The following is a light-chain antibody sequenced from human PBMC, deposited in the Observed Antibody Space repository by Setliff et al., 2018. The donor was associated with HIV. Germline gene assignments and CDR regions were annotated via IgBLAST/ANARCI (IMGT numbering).Light chain of an antibody. CDR3: QVWDSSSDHFV. V-gene: IGLV3-21*04. CDR2: SDD. Sequence: SYELTQPPSQSVAPGQTATITCGGDNIGTKGVHWYQQRPGQAPVLVIYSDDDRPSGIPERFSGSNSGNTATLTISRVEVGDEADYYCQVWDSSSDHFVFGTGTKVTV. CDR1: NIGTKG. J-gene: IGLJ1*01.